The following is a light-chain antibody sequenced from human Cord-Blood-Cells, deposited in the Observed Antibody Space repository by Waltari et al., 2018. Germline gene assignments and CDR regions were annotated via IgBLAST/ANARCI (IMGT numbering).Light chain of an antibody. CDR2: DAS. Sequence: DIQMTPSPSTMSASVGDRVNITCRASQSISSWLAWYQQKPGKAPKLLIYDASSLESGVPSRFSGSGSGSEFTLTISSLQPDDFATYYCQQYNSYWTFGQGTKVEIK. J-gene: IGKJ1*01. CDR1: QSISSW. CDR3: QQYNSYWT. V-gene: IGKV1-5*01.